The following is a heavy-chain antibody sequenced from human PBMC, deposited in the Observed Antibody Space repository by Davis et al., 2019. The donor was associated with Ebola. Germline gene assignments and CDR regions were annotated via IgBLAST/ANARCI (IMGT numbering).Heavy chain of an antibody. CDR3: ARVRGGYLPPTDYFEV. Sequence: AASVKVSCKASGYTFTGYYIHWVRQAPGQGLEWMGRISPNSGGTNYAQKFQGRVTMTRDTSIGAAYMELRSLTSDDTAVYYCARVRGGYLPPTDYFEVWGRGTRVTVSS. V-gene: IGHV1-2*06. D-gene: IGHD2-15*01. CDR2: ISPNSGGT. J-gene: IGHJ2*01. CDR1: GYTFTGYY.